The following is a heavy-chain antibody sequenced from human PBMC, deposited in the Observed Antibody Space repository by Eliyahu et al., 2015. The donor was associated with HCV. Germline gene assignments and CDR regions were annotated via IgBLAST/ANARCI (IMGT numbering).Heavy chain of an antibody. J-gene: IGHJ5*02. CDR2: IHYXWST. Sequence: QVQLQESGPGLVKPSETLSLTCTVSXGSITXXYWGWIRQPPGKGLEXVGXIHYXWSTTYTPPLKSRVTISVDTSKNQFSLNLTSVTAADTAVYYCASGGGGIAVAGTGGWFDPWGQGTLVTVSS. V-gene: IGHV4-59*01. CDR1: XGSITXXY. CDR3: ASGGGGIAVAGTGGWFDP. D-gene: IGHD6-19*01.